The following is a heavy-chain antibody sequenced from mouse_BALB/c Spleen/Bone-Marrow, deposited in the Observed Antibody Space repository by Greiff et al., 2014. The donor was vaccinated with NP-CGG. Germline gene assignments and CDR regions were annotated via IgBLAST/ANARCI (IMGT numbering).Heavy chain of an antibody. Sequence: GSELVRPGASVKLSRKASGYTFTSYWMHWVKQRPGQGLEWIGNIYPGSGSTNYDEKFKSKATLTVDTSSSTAYMQLSSLTSEDSAVYYCAREGPTGTGGDYWGQGTTLTVSS. CDR2: IYPGSGST. CDR3: AREGPTGTGGDY. D-gene: IGHD4-1*02. CDR1: GYTFTSYW. J-gene: IGHJ2*01. V-gene: IGHV1S22*01.